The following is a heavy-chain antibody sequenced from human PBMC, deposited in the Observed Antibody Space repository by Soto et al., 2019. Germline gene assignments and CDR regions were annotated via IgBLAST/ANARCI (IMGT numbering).Heavy chain of an antibody. CDR2: IYAGDSDT. D-gene: IGHD3-10*01. Sequence: GESLKISCKGSGYSFTNYWIAWVRQMPGKSLEWMGIIYAGDSDTRYSPSFQGQVTISADKSISTAYLQWSSLKASDTVMYYCVRLYCGNSVSWFGPRGQGTLVTVSS. CDR3: VRLYCGNSVSWFGP. J-gene: IGHJ5*02. V-gene: IGHV5-51*01. CDR1: GYSFTNYW.